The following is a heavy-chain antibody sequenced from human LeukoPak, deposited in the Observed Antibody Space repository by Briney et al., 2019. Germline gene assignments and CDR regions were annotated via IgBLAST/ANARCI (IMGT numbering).Heavy chain of an antibody. CDR2: IYCSGST. Sequence: SETLSLTCTVSGGSISSSSYYWGWIRQPPGKGLEWIGSIYCSGSTYYNPSLKSRVTISVDTSKNQFSLKLSSVTAADTAVYYCARVVRGYYTVAYFDYWGQGTLVTVSS. CDR1: GGSISSSSYY. D-gene: IGHD3-3*01. J-gene: IGHJ4*02. CDR3: ARVVRGYYTVAYFDY. V-gene: IGHV4-39*07.